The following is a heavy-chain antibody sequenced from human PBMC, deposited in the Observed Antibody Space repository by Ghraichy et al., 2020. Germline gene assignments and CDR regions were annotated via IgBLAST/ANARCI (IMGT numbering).Heavy chain of an antibody. CDR2: LSSSSSII. D-gene: IGHD2-8*01. J-gene: IGHJ4*02. CDR3: VRAPLISTKYYFDY. Sequence: GGSLRLSCVASGFTFSSHSMNWVRQAPGRGLEWVSHLSSSSSIIYYADSVKGRFTISRDNANNSLYLQMNSLRDEDTAVYYCVRAPLISTKYYFDYWGQGTLVTVSS. CDR1: GFTFSSHS. V-gene: IGHV3-48*02.